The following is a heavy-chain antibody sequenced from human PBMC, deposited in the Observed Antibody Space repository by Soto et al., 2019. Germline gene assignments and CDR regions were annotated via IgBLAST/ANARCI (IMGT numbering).Heavy chain of an antibody. V-gene: IGHV4-30-2*01. CDR1: GCSISSGCYS. D-gene: IGHD3-22*01. CDR2: IYHSGST. Sequence: PSESLSLTCSVSGCSISSGCYSWSWIRQPPGKGLEWIGYIYHSGSTYYNPSLKSRVTISVDRSKNQFSLKLSSVTAADTAVYYCARGPESDYYDSSGYGLFDYWGQGTLVTVSS. CDR3: ARGPESDYYDSSGYGLFDY. J-gene: IGHJ4*02.